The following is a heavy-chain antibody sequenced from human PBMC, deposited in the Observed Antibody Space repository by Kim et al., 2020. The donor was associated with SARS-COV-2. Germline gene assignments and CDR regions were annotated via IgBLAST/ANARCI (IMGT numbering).Heavy chain of an antibody. Sequence: SETLSLTCTVSGGSVSSGSYYWSWIRQPPGKGLEWIGYIYYSGSTNYNPSLKSRVTISVDTSKNQFSLKLSSVTAADTAVYYCARGEVVYGHFDYWGQGTLVTVSS. CDR3: ARGEVVYGHFDY. V-gene: IGHV4-61*01. D-gene: IGHD1-20*01. CDR2: IYYSGST. CDR1: GGSVSSGSYY. J-gene: IGHJ4*02.